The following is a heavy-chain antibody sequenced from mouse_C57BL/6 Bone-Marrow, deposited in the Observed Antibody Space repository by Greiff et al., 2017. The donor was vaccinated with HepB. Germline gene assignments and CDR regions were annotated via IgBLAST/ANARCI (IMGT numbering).Heavy chain of an antibody. CDR2: IFPGSGST. CDR3: ARDYYGSSYAWFAY. V-gene: IGHV1-75*01. CDR1: GYTFTDYY. J-gene: IGHJ3*01. D-gene: IGHD1-1*01. Sequence: QVQLKESGPELVKPGASVKISCKASGYTFTDYYINWVKQRPGQGLEWIGWIFPGSGSTYYNEKFKGKATLTVDKSSSTAYMLLSSLTSEDSAVYFCARDYYGSSYAWFAYWGQGTLVTVSA.